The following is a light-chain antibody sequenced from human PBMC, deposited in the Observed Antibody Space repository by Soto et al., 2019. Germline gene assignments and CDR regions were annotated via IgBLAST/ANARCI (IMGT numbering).Light chain of an antibody. V-gene: IGKV3-20*01. CDR3: QQYGDSPWT. CDR1: RSVTTF. CDR2: EAS. J-gene: IGKJ1*01. Sequence: EIVLTQSPGTLSLSPGERATLSCRASRSVTTFLAWYHQRPGQAPRLLISEASNRAAGIPARFSGSGSGTDFTLTINRLEPEDFAVYFCQQYGDSPWTFGQGTKVDIK.